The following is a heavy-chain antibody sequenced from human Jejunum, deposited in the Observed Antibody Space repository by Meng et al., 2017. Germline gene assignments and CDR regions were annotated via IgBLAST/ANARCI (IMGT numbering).Heavy chain of an antibody. V-gene: IGHV1-69*01. CDR1: GGTLSSHA. Sequence: QGRVVQSGAEVKKPGSSVKVSCKASGGTLSSHAISWVRQAPGQGLEWMGEINPIFGTANYAQKFQGRVSITADESTSTAYMELSSLRSEDTAVYYCAREIGGYSYGYVDYWGQGTLVTVSS. CDR3: AREIGGYSYGYVDY. D-gene: IGHD5-18*01. CDR2: INPIFGTA. J-gene: IGHJ4*02.